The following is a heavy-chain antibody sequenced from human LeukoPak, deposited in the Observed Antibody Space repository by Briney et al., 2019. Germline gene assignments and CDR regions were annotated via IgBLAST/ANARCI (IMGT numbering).Heavy chain of an antibody. J-gene: IGHJ4*02. V-gene: IGHV3-74*01. CDR2: INPDGSRI. CDR3: SRDFVGADDY. Sequence: PGGSLRLSCAASGFTLSNYWMHWVRQAPGRGPVWVSRINPDGSRIDYAESVRGRFTISRDSAKNTLYLQMNSLRAEDTAVYYCSRDFVGADDYWDQGALVTVSS. CDR1: GFTLSNYW. D-gene: IGHD1-26*01.